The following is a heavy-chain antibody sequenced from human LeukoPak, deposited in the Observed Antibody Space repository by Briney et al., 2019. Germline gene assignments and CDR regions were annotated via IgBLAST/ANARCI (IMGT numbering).Heavy chain of an antibody. J-gene: IGHJ4*02. V-gene: IGHV5-51*01. CDR2: IYPGDSDT. Sequence: GESLKISCEASGYSFTNFWIAWVRHMPGKGLEWMGIIYPGDSDTIYSPSFQGQVTISADKSINTAYLQWSTLKPSDTAIYYCARQKGLWPGPDFWGQGTLVTVSS. D-gene: IGHD3-16*01. CDR1: GYSFTNFW. CDR3: ARQKGLWPGPDF.